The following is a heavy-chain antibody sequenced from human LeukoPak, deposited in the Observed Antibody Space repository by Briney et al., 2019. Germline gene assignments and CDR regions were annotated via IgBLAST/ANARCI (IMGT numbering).Heavy chain of an antibody. CDR3: ARGSGWYISLPFDY. J-gene: IGHJ4*02. Sequence: PGGSLRLSCAASGFTFSSYAMNWVRQAPGKGLEYVSGISSNGGSTYYANSVKGRFAISRDNSKNTLYLQMGSLRAEDMAVYYCARGSGWYISLPFDYWGQGTLVTVSS. D-gene: IGHD6-19*01. V-gene: IGHV3-64*01. CDR2: ISSNGGST. CDR1: GFTFSSYA.